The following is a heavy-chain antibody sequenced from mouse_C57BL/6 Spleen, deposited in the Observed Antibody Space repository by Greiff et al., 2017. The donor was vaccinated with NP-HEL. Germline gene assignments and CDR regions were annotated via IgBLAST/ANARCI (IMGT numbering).Heavy chain of an antibody. J-gene: IGHJ2*01. CDR1: GYAFSSSW. CDR2: IYPGDGDT. CDR3: AMFTTVVATSYFDY. Sequence: VQLQQSGPELVKPGASVKISCKASGYAFSSSWMNWVKQRPGKGLEWIGRIYPGDGDTNYNGKFKGKATLTADKSSSTAYMQLSSLTSEDSAVYFCAMFTTVVATSYFDYWGQGTTLTVSS. D-gene: IGHD1-1*01. V-gene: IGHV1-82*01.